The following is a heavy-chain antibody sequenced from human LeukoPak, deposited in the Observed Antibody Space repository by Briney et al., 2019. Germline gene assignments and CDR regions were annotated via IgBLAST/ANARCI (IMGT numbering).Heavy chain of an antibody. D-gene: IGHD2/OR15-2a*01. Sequence: SETLSLTCTVSGGSISSYYWSWIRQPPGKGLEWIGYIYYSGSTNYNPSLKSRVTISVDTSKNQFSLKLSSVTAADTAVYYCARHGAVVSKGYLDVWGQGTTVTVSS. CDR1: GGSISSYY. V-gene: IGHV4-59*08. CDR3: ARHGAVVSKGYLDV. CDR2: IYYSGST. J-gene: IGHJ6*02.